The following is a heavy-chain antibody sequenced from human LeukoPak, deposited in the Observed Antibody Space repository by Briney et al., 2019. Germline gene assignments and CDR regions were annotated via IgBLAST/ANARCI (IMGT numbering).Heavy chain of an antibody. CDR1: GFTVSSNY. Sequence: GGSLRLSCAASGFTVSSNYMSWVRQAPGKGLEWLSVIYSGGSTYYADSVKGRFTISRDNSKNTLYLQMNSLRAEDTAVYYCARVVSMVRGVIITSNWFDPWGQGTLVTVSS. CDR3: ARVVSMVRGVIITSNWFDP. V-gene: IGHV3-66*01. J-gene: IGHJ5*02. CDR2: IYSGGST. D-gene: IGHD3-10*01.